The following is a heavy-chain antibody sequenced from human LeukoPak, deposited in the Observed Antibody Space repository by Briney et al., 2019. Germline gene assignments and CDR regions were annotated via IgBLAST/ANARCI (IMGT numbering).Heavy chain of an antibody. Sequence: GGSLRLSCAASGFTFSSYWMSWVRQAPGKGLEWVANIKQDGSEKYYVDSVKGRFTISRDNAKNSLYLQMNSLRAEDTAVYYCARAQASSSWEGDWFDPWGQGTLVTVSS. CDR1: GFTFSSYW. J-gene: IGHJ5*02. V-gene: IGHV3-7*01. CDR2: IKQDGSEK. CDR3: ARAQASSSWEGDWFDP. D-gene: IGHD6-13*01.